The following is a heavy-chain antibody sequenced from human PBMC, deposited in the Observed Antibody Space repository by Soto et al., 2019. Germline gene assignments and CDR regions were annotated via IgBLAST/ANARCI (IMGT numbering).Heavy chain of an antibody. Sequence: GGSLRLSCAASGFTFSDSDMHWVRQASGKGLEWVGRIRSKANSFATAYAASVKGRFSISRDDTENTAYLQMNSLKTEDTAVYYCAFTSITMVRGVINGYFDYWGQGTLVTVSS. CDR2: IRSKANSFAT. J-gene: IGHJ4*02. D-gene: IGHD3-10*01. V-gene: IGHV3-73*01. CDR1: GFTFSDSD. CDR3: AFTSITMVRGVINGYFDY.